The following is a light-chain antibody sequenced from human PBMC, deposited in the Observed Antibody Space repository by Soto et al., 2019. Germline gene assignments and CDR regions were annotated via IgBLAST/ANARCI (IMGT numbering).Light chain of an antibody. CDR2: KAS. J-gene: IGKJ1*01. V-gene: IGKV1-5*03. CDR1: QTISSW. CDR3: QHDNSYSEA. Sequence: DIQMTQSPSTLSGSVGDRVTITCRASQTISSWLAWDQQKPGKAPKLLIYKASTLKSAVPSMFSDSGSGTEFTLTISSLQPDEFATYYCQHDNSYSEAFGQGTKVELK.